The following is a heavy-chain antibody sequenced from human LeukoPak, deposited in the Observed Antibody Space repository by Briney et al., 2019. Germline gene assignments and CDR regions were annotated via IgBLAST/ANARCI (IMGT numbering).Heavy chain of an antibody. D-gene: IGHD3-3*01. J-gene: IGHJ4*02. CDR1: GFTFSGSA. CDR2: IRSKANSYAT. Sequence: PGGSLKLSCAASGFTFSGSAMHWVRQASGKGPEWVGRIRSKANSYATAYAASVKGRFTISRDDSENTAYLQMNSLKTEDTAVYYCTRHVYDFWSGYYSDDYWGQGTLVTVSS. CDR3: TRHVYDFWSGYYSDDY. V-gene: IGHV3-73*01.